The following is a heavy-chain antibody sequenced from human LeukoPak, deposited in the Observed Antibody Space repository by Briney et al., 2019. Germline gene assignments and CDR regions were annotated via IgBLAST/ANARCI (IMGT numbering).Heavy chain of an antibody. CDR3: ARWYSSSSEGWDYFDY. Sequence: SQTRSLTCAISGDSVSSNSAAWNWIRQSPSRGLEWLGRTYYRSKWYNDYAVSVKSRITINPDTSKNQFSLQLNSVTPEDTAVYYCARWYSSSSEGWDYFDYWGQGTLVTVSS. V-gene: IGHV6-1*01. CDR2: TYYRSKWYN. D-gene: IGHD6-6*01. J-gene: IGHJ4*02. CDR1: GDSVSSNSAA.